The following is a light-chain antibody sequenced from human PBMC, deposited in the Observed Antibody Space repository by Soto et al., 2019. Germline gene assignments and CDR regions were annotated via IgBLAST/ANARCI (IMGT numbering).Light chain of an antibody. Sequence: DIRMAQYPSSLSASVGDRVTITCQASQDINNYLNWYQQKPGKAPKLLIFDATNLETGVPSRFSGGGSRTHFSFTISSLQPEDFATYYCQQLHDYPITFGQGTRLEIK. J-gene: IGKJ5*01. V-gene: IGKV1-33*01. CDR3: QQLHDYPIT. CDR1: QDINNY. CDR2: DAT.